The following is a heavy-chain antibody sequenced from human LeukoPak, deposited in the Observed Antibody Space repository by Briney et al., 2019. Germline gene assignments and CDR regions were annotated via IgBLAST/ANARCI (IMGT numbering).Heavy chain of an antibody. D-gene: IGHD5-18*01. V-gene: IGHV1-8*01. CDR1: GYTFTSYD. CDR2: MNPNSGNT. CDR3: AKSGYSYGYYFDY. Sequence: ASVKVSCKASGYTFTSYDINWVRQATGQGLEWMGWMNPNSGNTGYAQKFQGRVTMTRNTSISTAYMELSSLRSEDTAVYYCAKSGYSYGYYFDYWGQETLVTVSS. J-gene: IGHJ4*02.